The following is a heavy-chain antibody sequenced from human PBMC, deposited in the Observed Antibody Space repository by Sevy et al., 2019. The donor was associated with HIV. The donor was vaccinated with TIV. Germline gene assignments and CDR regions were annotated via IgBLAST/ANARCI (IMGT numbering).Heavy chain of an antibody. CDR1: GFTFSNFA. V-gene: IGHV3-30*02. D-gene: IGHD1-1*01. CDR3: VKEGGVTGTGGDC. CDR2: IQYDGSHK. Sequence: GGSLRLSCAASGFTFSNFAMHWVRQAPGKGLEWVSFIQYDGSHKYYTDSVKGRLTISRDNSKNTLYLQMNSLRAEDTAVYYCVKEGGVTGTGGDCWGQGTLVTVSS. J-gene: IGHJ4*02.